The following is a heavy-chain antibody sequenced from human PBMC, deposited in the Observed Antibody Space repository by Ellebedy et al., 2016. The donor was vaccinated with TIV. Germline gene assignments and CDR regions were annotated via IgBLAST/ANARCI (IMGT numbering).Heavy chain of an antibody. J-gene: IGHJ4*02. CDR3: ARAPPTSGTLFY. Sequence: SETLSLXXAVSGGSISSTSWWIWVRPPPGKGLEWIGEINHSGSSNYNPSLKSRVTFSVDTSKNQFSLRLSSVTAADTAFYYCARAPPTSGTLFYWGQGTLVTVSS. CDR1: GGSISSTSW. CDR2: INHSGSS. D-gene: IGHD3-10*01. V-gene: IGHV4-4*02.